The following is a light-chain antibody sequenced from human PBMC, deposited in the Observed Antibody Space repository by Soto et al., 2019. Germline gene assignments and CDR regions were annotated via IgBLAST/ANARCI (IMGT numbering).Light chain of an antibody. V-gene: IGLV2-11*01. Sequence: QSALTQPRSVSGSPGQSVTISCTGTSSDVGGYDFVSWYQQHPAKAPKLIIFDVTKRPSGVPDRFSGSKSGNTASLTISGLQADDEADYYGCSFAGSYTLYVFGTGTKLTVL. CDR2: DVT. CDR1: SSDVGGYDF. CDR3: CSFAGSYTLYV. J-gene: IGLJ1*01.